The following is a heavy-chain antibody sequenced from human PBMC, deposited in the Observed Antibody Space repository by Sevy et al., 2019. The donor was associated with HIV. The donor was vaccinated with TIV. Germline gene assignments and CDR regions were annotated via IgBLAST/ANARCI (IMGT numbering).Heavy chain of an antibody. D-gene: IGHD6-13*01. CDR3: ARFHSSSWFDAIDI. CDR2: ISSSSSYI. CDR1: GFTFSSYS. Sequence: GGSLRLSCGASGFTFSSYSMNWVRQAPGKGLEWVSLISSSSSYIYYADSVKGRFTISRENAKNSLYQQMNRLRADDTAVYYCARFHSSSWFDAIDIWGQGTMVTVS. J-gene: IGHJ3*02. V-gene: IGHV3-21*01.